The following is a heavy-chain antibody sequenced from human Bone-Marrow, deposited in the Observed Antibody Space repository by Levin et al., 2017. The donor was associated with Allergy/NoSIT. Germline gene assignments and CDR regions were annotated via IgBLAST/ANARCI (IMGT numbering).Heavy chain of an antibody. Sequence: GESLKISCAASGFTFSSYSMNWVRQAPGKGLEWVSYISSRSGTIYYADSVKGRFTISRDNARNSLHLQMNSLRDEDTAVYYCASMSSSSWDFDYWGQGTLVAVSS. CDR1: GFTFSSYS. V-gene: IGHV3-48*02. D-gene: IGHD6-13*01. CDR3: ASMSSSSWDFDY. CDR2: ISSRSGTI. J-gene: IGHJ4*02.